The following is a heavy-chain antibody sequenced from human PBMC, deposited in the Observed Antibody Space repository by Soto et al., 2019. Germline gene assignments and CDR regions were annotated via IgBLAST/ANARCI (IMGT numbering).Heavy chain of an antibody. Sequence: EVQLLESGGGLVQPGGSLRLSCAASGCAFSNYAMGWVRQAPGKGLEWVSSISTSIDATYYADSVKGRFTISRDDSKNTLYLQMNSLRAEDSAVYYCAKDRTVAARNFDYWGQGTQVTVSS. CDR3: AKDRTVAARNFDY. V-gene: IGHV3-23*01. D-gene: IGHD6-6*01. CDR2: ISTSIDAT. J-gene: IGHJ4*02. CDR1: GCAFSNYA.